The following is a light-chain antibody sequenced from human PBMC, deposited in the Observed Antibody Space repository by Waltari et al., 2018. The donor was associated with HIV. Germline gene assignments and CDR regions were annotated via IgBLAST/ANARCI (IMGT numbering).Light chain of an antibody. CDR2: EVS. Sequence: QSALTQPPSASGSPGQSVTISCTGTSSDVGGYNFVSWYQQHPGRAPQFLIYEVSKRPSGVPDLFSGSKSGNTASLTISGLQAEDEAVYYCCAYAGGNTFYVFGTGTKVTVL. CDR3: CAYAGGNTFYV. J-gene: IGLJ1*01. CDR1: SSDVGGYNF. V-gene: IGLV2-8*01.